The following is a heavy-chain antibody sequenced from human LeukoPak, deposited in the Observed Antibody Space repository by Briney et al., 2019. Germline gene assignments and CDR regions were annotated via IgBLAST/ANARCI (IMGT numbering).Heavy chain of an antibody. D-gene: IGHD3-22*01. CDR2: IIPIFGTA. Sequence: GASVKVSCKASGGTFSSYAISWVRQAPGQGLEWMGGIIPIFGTANYAQKFQGRVTMTEDTSTDTAYMELSSLRSEDTAVYYCAAVKTYYYDTSGYYFPLNAFDIWGQGTMVIVSS. CDR3: AAVKTYYYDTSGYYFPLNAFDI. CDR1: GGTFSSYA. J-gene: IGHJ3*02. V-gene: IGHV1-69*06.